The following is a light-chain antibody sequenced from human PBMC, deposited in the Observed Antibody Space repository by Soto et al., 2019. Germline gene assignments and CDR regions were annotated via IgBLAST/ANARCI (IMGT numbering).Light chain of an antibody. CDR3: QQYKSYCT. V-gene: IGKV1-5*01. J-gene: IGKJ1*01. CDR1: QNISSW. CDR2: DAS. Sequence: DIQMTQSPSTLSASVGDRVTITCRVGQNISSWLAWYQQKPGKAPNLLIFDASSLESGVPSRFSGSGSGTEFTLTISSLQPDDLATYYCQQYKSYCTFDQGTKVEI.